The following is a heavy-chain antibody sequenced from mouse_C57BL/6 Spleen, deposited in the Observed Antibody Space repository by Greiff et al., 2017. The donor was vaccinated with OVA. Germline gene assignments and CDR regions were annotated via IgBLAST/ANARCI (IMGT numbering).Heavy chain of an antibody. J-gene: IGHJ4*01. CDR2: LYPGDGAT. CDR3: ARTGGSSPYAMDY. V-gene: IGHV1-82*01. Sequence: GQLQQAGPELVKPGASVKISCKASGYAFSSSWLNWVKPRPGKGLAWIGRLYPGDGATNSNGQFTVKATLTAYKSSSTAYMQLSSLTSEDSSVYFCARTGGSSPYAMDYWGQGTSVTVSS. CDR1: GYAFSSSW. D-gene: IGHD1-1*01.